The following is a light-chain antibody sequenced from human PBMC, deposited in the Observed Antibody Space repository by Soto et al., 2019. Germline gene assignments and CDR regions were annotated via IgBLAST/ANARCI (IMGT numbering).Light chain of an antibody. CDR3: QQYNSYSPT. CDR1: QSISTW. V-gene: IGKV1-5*03. CDR2: EAS. J-gene: IGKJ1*01. Sequence: DIQMSQSPSTLSASVGDRVTITYRASQSISTWLAWYQQKPGKAPKLLIHEASSLQSGVPSRFSGSGSGTDFTLTISSLHPDDFATYYCQQYNSYSPTFGQGTKVDI.